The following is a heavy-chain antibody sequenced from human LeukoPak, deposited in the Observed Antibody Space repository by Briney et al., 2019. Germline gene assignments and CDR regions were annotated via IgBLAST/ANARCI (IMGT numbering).Heavy chain of an antibody. CDR1: GFTFSSYA. J-gene: IGHJ4*02. CDR2: ISYDGSNK. CDR3: AKRLAMTGTYHFDY. D-gene: IGHD6-19*01. Sequence: GGSLRLSCAASGFTFSSYAVHWVRQAPGRGLEWVAVISYDGSNKYYADSVKGRFTISRDNAKNTLYLQMNSLRAEDTAVYYCAKRLAMTGTYHFDYWGQGTLVTVSS. V-gene: IGHV3-30-3*02.